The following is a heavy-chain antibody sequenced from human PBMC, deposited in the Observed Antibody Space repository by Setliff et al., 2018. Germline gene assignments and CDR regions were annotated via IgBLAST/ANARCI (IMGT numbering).Heavy chain of an antibody. CDR3: AKDKSHRGYSYYGMDV. D-gene: IGHD5-18*01. V-gene: IGHV3-9*01. J-gene: IGHJ6*02. CDR1: GFTFDDYA. Sequence: GGSLRLSCAASGFTFDDYAMHWVRQAPGKGLEWVSGISWNSGSIGYADSVKGRFTISRDNAKNSLYLQMNSLRAEDTALYYCAKDKSHRGYSYYGMDVWGQGTTVTVSS. CDR2: ISWNSGSI.